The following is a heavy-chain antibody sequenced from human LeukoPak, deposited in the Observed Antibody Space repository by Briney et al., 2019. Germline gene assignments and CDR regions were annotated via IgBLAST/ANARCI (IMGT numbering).Heavy chain of an antibody. D-gene: IGHD5-24*01. CDR2: IRSKAYGGTT. V-gene: IGHV3-49*03. J-gene: IGHJ4*02. CDR1: GFTFGDYA. CDR3: TSMATKMPDFDY. Sequence: GGSLRLSCTASGFTFGDYAMSWFRQAPGKGLEWVGFIRSKAYGGTTEYAASVKGRFTISRDDSKSIAYLQMNSLKTEDTAVYYCTSMATKMPDFDYWGQGTLVTVSS.